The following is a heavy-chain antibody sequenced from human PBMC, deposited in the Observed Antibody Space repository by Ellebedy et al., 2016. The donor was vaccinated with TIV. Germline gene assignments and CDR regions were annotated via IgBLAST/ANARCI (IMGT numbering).Heavy chain of an antibody. CDR1: GGSIRSYY. J-gene: IGHJ3*02. Sequence: MPSETLSLTCTVSGGSIRSYYWSWIRQPPGMGLEWIGYIYYSGSTNYNPSLKSRVTISVDTSKNQFSLRLSSVTAADTAVYYCARVVWQQPVSYAFDIWGQGTMVTVSS. CDR3: ARVVWQQPVSYAFDI. D-gene: IGHD6-13*01. CDR2: IYYSGST. V-gene: IGHV4-59*01.